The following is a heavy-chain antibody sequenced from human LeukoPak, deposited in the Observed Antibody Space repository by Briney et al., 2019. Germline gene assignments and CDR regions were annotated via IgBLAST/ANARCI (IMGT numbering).Heavy chain of an antibody. Sequence: GGSLRLSCAASGFTFDDYAMFWVRQAPGKGLEWVSLITGDGGSTYYADSVKGRFTISRDNSKNSLYLQMNSLRTEGTALYFCARHMGGSGWYLAAFWGQGTQVTVSS. CDR1: GFTFDDYA. V-gene: IGHV3-43*02. D-gene: IGHD6-13*01. J-gene: IGHJ4*02. CDR2: ITGDGGST. CDR3: ARHMGGSGWYLAAF.